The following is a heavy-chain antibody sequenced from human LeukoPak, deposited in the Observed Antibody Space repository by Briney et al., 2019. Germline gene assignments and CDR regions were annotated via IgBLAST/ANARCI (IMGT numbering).Heavy chain of an antibody. D-gene: IGHD3-16*01. CDR1: GFTFSSYA. CDR3: ARKGGNYYHYYYMDV. Sequence: PGGSLRLSCAASGFTFSSYAMTWVRQAPGKGLEWVSTISGSGGSTYYADSVKGQFTISRDNSKNTLSLQMNSLRAEDTAVYYCARKGGNYYHYYYMDVWGKGTTVTVSS. CDR2: ISGSGGST. V-gene: IGHV3-23*01. J-gene: IGHJ6*03.